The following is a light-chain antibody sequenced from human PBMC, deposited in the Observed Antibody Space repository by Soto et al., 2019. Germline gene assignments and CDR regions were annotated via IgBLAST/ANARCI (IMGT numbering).Light chain of an antibody. CDR3: CSFTSSATS. CDR1: SCDVGSYDS. J-gene: IGLJ2*01. CDR2: NVN. V-gene: IGLV2-18*02. Sequence: QSALIQPPSVSGSPGQSVTISCTGTSCDVGSYDSVSWFQQHPGTVPKVMINNVNSQPSGGPDRSSGSKSGNTASMIISGLQAEDEADYSCCSFTSSATSFGGGTKLTVL.